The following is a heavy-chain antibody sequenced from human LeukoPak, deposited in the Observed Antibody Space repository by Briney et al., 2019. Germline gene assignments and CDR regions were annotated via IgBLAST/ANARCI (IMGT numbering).Heavy chain of an antibody. Sequence: GGSLRLSCAASGFTFSSYAMSWVRQAPGKGLEWVSYISSSSSTIYYADSVKGRFTISRDNAKNSLYLQMNSLRDEDTAVYYCARVYYDFWSGYYNGGAFDIWGQGTMVTVSS. V-gene: IGHV3-48*02. J-gene: IGHJ3*02. CDR1: GFTFSSYA. D-gene: IGHD3-3*01. CDR2: ISSSSSTI. CDR3: ARVYYDFWSGYYNGGAFDI.